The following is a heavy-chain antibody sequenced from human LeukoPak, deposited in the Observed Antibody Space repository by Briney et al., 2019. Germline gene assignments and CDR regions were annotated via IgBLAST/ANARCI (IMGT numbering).Heavy chain of an antibody. CDR1: GYTFNRYY. V-gene: IGHV1-2*02. Sequence: ASVKVSCKASGYTFNRYYMHWVRQAPGQGLEWMGWINPNSGDTNYAQKFQGRVTMTRDTSISTAYMELSRLGSDDTAVYYCARGVPPSYSSAWYVNYWGEGALVTVSS. J-gene: IGHJ4*02. D-gene: IGHD6-19*01. CDR3: ARGVPPSYSSAWYVNY. CDR2: INPNSGDT.